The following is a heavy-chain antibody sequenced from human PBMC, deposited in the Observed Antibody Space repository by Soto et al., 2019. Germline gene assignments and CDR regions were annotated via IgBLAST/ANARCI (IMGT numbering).Heavy chain of an antibody. CDR2: VSHDGYSK. Sequence: QVQLVESGGAVVQPGTSLKTSCAASGFTFNKFGLHWVRQAPGKGLEWVAVVSHDGYSKHYTDSVKGRFTVSRDNAKNTVFLQMNSLTADDTAVYYCARGQASNCFDFWGQGTLVSVSA. D-gene: IGHD2-15*01. CDR3: ARGQASNCFDF. CDR1: GFTFNKFG. J-gene: IGHJ4*02. V-gene: IGHV3-30*03.